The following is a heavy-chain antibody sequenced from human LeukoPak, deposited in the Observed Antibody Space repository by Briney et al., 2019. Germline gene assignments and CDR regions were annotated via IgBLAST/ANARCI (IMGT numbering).Heavy chain of an antibody. CDR3: ARLYCTRGSCSSYYDY. J-gene: IGHJ4*02. CDR1: EFTFSSYW. V-gene: IGHV3-7*05. Sequence: GGSLRLSCAASEFTFSSYWMTWVRQPPGEGLEWVANINQDGSQGLYMDSVKGRFTISRDNAKNSLNLQMNSLRAEDTAVYYCARLYCTRGSCSSYYDYWGQGTLVTVSS. D-gene: IGHD2-15*01. CDR2: INQDGSQG.